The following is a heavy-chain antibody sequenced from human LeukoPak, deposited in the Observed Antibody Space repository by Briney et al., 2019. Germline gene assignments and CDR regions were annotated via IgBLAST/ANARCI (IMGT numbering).Heavy chain of an antibody. CDR2: INPNSGGT. Sequence: ASVKVSCKASGYTFTGYYMHWVRQAPGQGLEWMGRINPNSGGTNYAQKFQGRVTMTRDTSISTACMELSRLRSDDTAVYYCAYGRDFWSGYYLDYWGQGTLVTVSS. J-gene: IGHJ4*02. D-gene: IGHD3-3*01. V-gene: IGHV1-2*06. CDR3: AYGRDFWSGYYLDY. CDR1: GYTFTGYY.